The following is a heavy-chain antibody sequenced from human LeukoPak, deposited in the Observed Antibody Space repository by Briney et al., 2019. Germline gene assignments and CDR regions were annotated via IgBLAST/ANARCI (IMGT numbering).Heavy chain of an antibody. CDR1: GGTFSSYA. CDR3: ARVGGYSSGWYVMDV. D-gene: IGHD6-19*01. CDR2: IIPIFGTA. Sequence: SVKVSCKAFGGTFSSYAISWVRQAPGQGLEWMGGIIPIFGTANYAQKFQGRVTITADESTSTAYMELSSLRSEDTAVYYCARVGGYSSGWYVMDVWGKGTTVTVSS. V-gene: IGHV1-69*01. J-gene: IGHJ6*04.